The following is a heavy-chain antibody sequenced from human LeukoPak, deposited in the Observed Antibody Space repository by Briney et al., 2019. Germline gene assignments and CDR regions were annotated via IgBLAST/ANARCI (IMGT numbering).Heavy chain of an antibody. CDR2: IVVGGSKK. D-gene: IGHD2/OR15-2a*01. J-gene: IGHJ5*02. CDR3: AEDNSVNPNWLDP. Sequence: GGSLRLSCAASGFSFSNYVMHWVRQAPGKGLDWVAFIVVGGSKKYYVDSVKSRFTISRDNSKNTLYLQMNSLRREDTAVYYCAEDNSVNPNWLDPWGQGTLVTVSS. CDR1: GFSFSNYV. V-gene: IGHV3-30*02.